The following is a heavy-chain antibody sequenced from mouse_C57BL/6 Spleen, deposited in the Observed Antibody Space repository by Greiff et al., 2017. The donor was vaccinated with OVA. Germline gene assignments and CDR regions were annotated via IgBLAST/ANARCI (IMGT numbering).Heavy chain of an antibody. CDR3: AVRGFDYYGSSHAMDY. Sequence: VQLQQSGAELVRPGTSVKVSCKASGYAFTNYLIEWVKQRPGQGLEWIGVINPGSGGTNYNEKFKGKATLTADKSSSTAYMQLSSLTSEDSAVDFCAVRGFDYYGSSHAMDYWGQGTSVTVSS. D-gene: IGHD1-1*01. V-gene: IGHV1-54*01. CDR1: GYAFTNYL. J-gene: IGHJ4*01. CDR2: INPGSGGT.